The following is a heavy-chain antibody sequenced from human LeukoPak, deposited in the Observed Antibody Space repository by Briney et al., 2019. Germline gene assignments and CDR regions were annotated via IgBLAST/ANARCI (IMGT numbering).Heavy chain of an antibody. CDR2: IYWNDDK. CDR1: GFSLRTSGAG. CDR3: ALGSPGYSYGPTAL. J-gene: IGHJ4*02. V-gene: IGHV2-5*01. Sequence: SGPTLVKPTQPLTLTCTFSGFSLRTSGAGVGWIRQPPVKALEWLALIYWNDDKRYNPSLKSKLTITKNTPKNQVVLTMTNMDPVDTATYYCALGSPGYSYGPTALWGQGTLVTVSS. D-gene: IGHD5-18*01.